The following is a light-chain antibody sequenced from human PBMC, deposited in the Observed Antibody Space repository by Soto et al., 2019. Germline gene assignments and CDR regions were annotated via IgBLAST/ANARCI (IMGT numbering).Light chain of an antibody. Sequence: DIQMTQFPSSVSASVGDRVTITCRASQDISGWVAWFQQKPGKAPQTLIFGTSRLKNGVPSRFSGSGSGTDVTLTISSQQSEDFANSFGQQAKSFPLTFGGGTKVEIK. CDR3: QQAKSFPLT. V-gene: IGKV1-12*01. CDR2: GTS. J-gene: IGKJ4*01. CDR1: QDISGW.